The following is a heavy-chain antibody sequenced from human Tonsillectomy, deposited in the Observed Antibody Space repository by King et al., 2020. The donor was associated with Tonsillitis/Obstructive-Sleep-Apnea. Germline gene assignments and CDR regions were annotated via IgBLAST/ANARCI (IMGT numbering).Heavy chain of an antibody. D-gene: IGHD3-10*01. CDR2: INPYSDDT. CDR1: GYTFTDHY. CDR3: ARDRDYYASGRYYYGMDV. V-gene: IGHV1-2*02. J-gene: IGHJ6*02. Sequence: VQLVESGAEVKKPGASVKVSCKTSGYTFTDHYIHWVRQAPGQGFEWMGWINPYSDDTHYAQKFQGRVTMTMNTSIRTVYMVLSRLRSDDTAVYYCARDRDYYASGRYYYGMDVWGQGTTVTVSS.